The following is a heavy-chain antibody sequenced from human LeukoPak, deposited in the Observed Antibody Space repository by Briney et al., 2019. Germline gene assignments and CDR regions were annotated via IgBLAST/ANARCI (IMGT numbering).Heavy chain of an antibody. J-gene: IGHJ6*02. Sequence: SVKVSCKASGGTFSSYAISWVRQAPGQGLEWMGGIIPIFGTANYAQKFQGRVTITADESTSTAYMELSSLRSEDTAVYYCASPKTTPGSGYYYYYGMDVWGQGTTVTVSS. CDR1: GGTFSSYA. CDR2: IIPIFGTA. V-gene: IGHV1-69*13. D-gene: IGHD3-3*01. CDR3: ASPKTTPGSGYYYYYGMDV.